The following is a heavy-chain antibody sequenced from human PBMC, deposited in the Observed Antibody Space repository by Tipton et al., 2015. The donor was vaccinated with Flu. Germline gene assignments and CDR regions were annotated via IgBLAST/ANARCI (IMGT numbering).Heavy chain of an antibody. V-gene: IGHV3-53*01. CDR2: VYDDGRT. Sequence: VQLVQSGGGLIQPGGSLRLSCAASGFNVSSNYMSWVRQPPGKGLEWVSIVYDDGRTYYADSVEGRFAISRDNSKNILYLQMNSLRADDTAVYFCARDEGGTYPDWGQGTLVTVSS. CDR3: ARDEGGTYPD. D-gene: IGHD1-14*01. J-gene: IGHJ4*02. CDR1: GFNVSSNY.